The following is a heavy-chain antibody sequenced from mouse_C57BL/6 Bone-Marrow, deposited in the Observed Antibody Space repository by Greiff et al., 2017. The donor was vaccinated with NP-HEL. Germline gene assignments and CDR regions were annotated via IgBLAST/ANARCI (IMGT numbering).Heavy chain of an antibody. J-gene: IGHJ3*01. V-gene: IGHV5-6*01. CDR2: ISSGGSYP. CDR1: GFTFSSYG. CDR3: AKRWFAY. Sequence: EVQLVESGGDLVKPGGSLKLSCAASGFTFSSYGMSWVRQTPDKRLEWVATISSGGSYPYYPDSVKGRFTLSIDKAKNTLYLQMSSLKADDTAIYYCAKRWFAYWGQGTLVTVSA.